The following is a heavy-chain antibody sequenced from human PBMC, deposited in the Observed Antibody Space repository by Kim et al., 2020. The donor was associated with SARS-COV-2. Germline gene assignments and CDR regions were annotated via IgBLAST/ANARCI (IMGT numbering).Heavy chain of an antibody. CDR1: GFTVSSNY. Sequence: GGSLRLSCAASGFTVSSNYMHWVRQAPGKGLEWVSVICSGGSTYYADSSKSRLSTSSDNSKNTLYHQLNNMRAADTTALYYGREDIVDGPSPMPGYYYSG. J-gene: IGHJ6*01. D-gene: IGHD2-2*01. CDR2: ICSGGST. V-gene: IGHV3-53*01. CDR3: GREDIVDGPSPMPGYYYSG.